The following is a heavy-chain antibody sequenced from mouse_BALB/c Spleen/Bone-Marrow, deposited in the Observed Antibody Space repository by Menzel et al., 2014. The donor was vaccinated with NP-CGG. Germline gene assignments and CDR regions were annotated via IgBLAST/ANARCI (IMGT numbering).Heavy chain of an antibody. J-gene: IGHJ3*01. CDR1: GYTFTTYT. CDR2: IVPSSGYT. CDR3: AREARTGAWFAY. D-gene: IGHD4-1*01. V-gene: IGHV1-4*02. Sequence: QVQLKQSGAELARPGASVKMSCKASGYTFTTYTIHWVKRRPGQGLEWIGYIVPSSGYTDYNQKFMDKTSLTADKSSNTAFIQLSSLTSADSAVYYCAREARTGAWFAYWGQGTLVTVSA.